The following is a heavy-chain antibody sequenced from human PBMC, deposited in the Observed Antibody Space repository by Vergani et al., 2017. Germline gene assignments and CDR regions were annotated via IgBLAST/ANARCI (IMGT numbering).Heavy chain of an antibody. J-gene: IGHJ4*02. CDR1: GYTFTGYY. CDR2: INPNSGGT. CDR3: ARLRKDDSSGYSLSS. Sequence: QVQLVQSGAEVKKPGASVKVSCKASGYTFTGYYMHWVRQAPGQGLEWMGWINPNSGGTNYAQKFQGRVTMTRDTSISTAYMELSRLRSDDTAVYYCARLRKDDSSGYSLSSWGQGTLVTVSS. D-gene: IGHD3-22*01. V-gene: IGHV1-2*02.